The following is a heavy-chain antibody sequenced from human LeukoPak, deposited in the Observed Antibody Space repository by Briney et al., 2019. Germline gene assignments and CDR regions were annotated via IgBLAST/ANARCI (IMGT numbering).Heavy chain of an antibody. Sequence: ASVKVSCKASGYTFTSYDINWVRQATGQWLEWMGWMNPNSGNTGYAQKFQGRVTITRNTSISTAYMELSSLRSEDTAVYYCARALGGNYFYYYYYMDVWGKGTTVTVSS. CDR3: ARALGGNYFYYYYYMDV. D-gene: IGHD3-16*01. CDR2: MNPNSGNT. V-gene: IGHV1-8*03. CDR1: GYTFTSYD. J-gene: IGHJ6*03.